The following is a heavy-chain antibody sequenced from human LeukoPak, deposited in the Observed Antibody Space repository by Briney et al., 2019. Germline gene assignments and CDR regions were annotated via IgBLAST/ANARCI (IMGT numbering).Heavy chain of an antibody. Sequence: PGGSLRLSCAASGFTFSIYSMNWVRQAPGKGLEWVSSISSSSSYIYYADSVKGRFTISRDNAKNSLYLQMNSLRAEDTAVYYCARGEEVVAATLIDPWGQGTLVTVSS. D-gene: IGHD2-15*01. J-gene: IGHJ5*02. CDR1: GFTFSIYS. CDR3: ARGEEVVAATLIDP. V-gene: IGHV3-21*01. CDR2: ISSSSSYI.